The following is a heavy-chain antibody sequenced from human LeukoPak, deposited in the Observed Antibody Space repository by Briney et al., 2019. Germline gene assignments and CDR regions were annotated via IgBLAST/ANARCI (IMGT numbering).Heavy chain of an antibody. CDR1: GGTFSSYA. V-gene: IGHV1-69*05. CDR2: IIPIFGTA. CDR3: ATGAPTVTALGDAFDI. Sequence: SVKVSCKASGGTFSSYAISWVRQAPGQGLEWMGGIIPIFGTANYAQKFQGRVTITTDESTSTAYMELSSLRSEDTAVYYFATGAPTVTALGDAFDIWGQGTMVTVSS. D-gene: IGHD4-17*01. J-gene: IGHJ3*02.